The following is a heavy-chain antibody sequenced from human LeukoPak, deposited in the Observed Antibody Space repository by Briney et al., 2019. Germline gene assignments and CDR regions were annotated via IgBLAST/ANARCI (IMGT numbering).Heavy chain of an antibody. V-gene: IGHV3-21*01. D-gene: IGHD4-17*01. CDR2: ISSSSSYI. CDR3: ARDTSGGDYLFDY. J-gene: IGHJ4*02. CDR1: GFTFSSYS. Sequence: GGSLRLSGAASGFTFSSYSMNWVRQAPGKGLEWVSSISSSSSYIYYADSVKGRFTISRDNAKSSLYLQMNSLRAEDTAVYYCARDTSGGDYLFDYWGQGTLVTVSS.